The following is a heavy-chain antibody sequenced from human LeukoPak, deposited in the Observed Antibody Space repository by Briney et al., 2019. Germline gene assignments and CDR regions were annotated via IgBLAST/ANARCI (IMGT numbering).Heavy chain of an antibody. CDR3: ARASYYYGSGSEGSNWFDP. D-gene: IGHD3-10*01. CDR1: GGTFSSYA. V-gene: IGHV1-69*13. Sequence: SVKVSCMASGGTFSSYAISWVRQAPGRGLEWMGGIIPIFGTANYAQKFQGRVTITADESTSTAYMELSSLRSEDTAVYYCARASYYYGSGSEGSNWFDPWGQGTLVTVSS. CDR2: IIPIFGTA. J-gene: IGHJ5*02.